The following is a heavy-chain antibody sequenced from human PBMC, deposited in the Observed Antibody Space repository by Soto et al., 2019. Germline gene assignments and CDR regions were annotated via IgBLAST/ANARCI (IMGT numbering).Heavy chain of an antibody. Sequence: GGSLRLSCAASGFTFSSYGMHWVRQAPGKGLEWVAVIWHDGSNKYYADSVKGRFTISRDNSKNTLYLQMNSLRAEDTAVYYWARGQYCSGGICTAQVFDYGGQGTLVTVSS. CDR3: ARGQYCSGGICTAQVFDY. D-gene: IGHD2-15*01. J-gene: IGHJ4*02. V-gene: IGHV3-33*01. CDR1: GFTFSSYG. CDR2: IWHDGSNK.